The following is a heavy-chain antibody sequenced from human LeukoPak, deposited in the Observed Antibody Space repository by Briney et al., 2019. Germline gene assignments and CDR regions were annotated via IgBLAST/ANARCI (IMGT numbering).Heavy chain of an antibody. Sequence: GGSLRLSCAASGFTVSSNYMSWVRQAPGKGLEWVPVIYSGGSTYYADSVKGGFTIYRDNSKNTLYLQMNSLRAEDTAVYYCVRVKDPGTTSYYFDFWGQGTLVTVSS. CDR2: IYSGGST. D-gene: IGHD1-1*01. CDR1: GFTVSSNY. J-gene: IGHJ4*02. V-gene: IGHV3-53*01. CDR3: VRVKDPGTTSYYFDF.